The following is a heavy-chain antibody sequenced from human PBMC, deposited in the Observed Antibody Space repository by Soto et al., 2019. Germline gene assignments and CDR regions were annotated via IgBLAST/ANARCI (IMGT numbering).Heavy chain of an antibody. V-gene: IGHV3-23*01. J-gene: IGHJ3*02. Sequence: GGSLRLSCAASGFTFSSYAISWVRQAPGKGLEWVSAISGSGGSTYYADSVKGRFTISRDNSKNTLYLQMNSLRAEDTAVYYCALIRGTGRGSYYASARPDAFDIWGQGTMVTVSS. CDR2: ISGSGGST. CDR1: GFTFSSYA. CDR3: ALIRGTGRGSYYASARPDAFDI. D-gene: IGHD1-26*01.